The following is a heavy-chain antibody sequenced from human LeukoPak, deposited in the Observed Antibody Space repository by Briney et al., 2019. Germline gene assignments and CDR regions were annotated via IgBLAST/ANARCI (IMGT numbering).Heavy chain of an antibody. CDR3: ARGNIAVAGTVY. V-gene: IGHV3-21*01. J-gene: IGHJ4*02. CDR2: ISSSSSYI. D-gene: IGHD6-19*01. CDR1: GFTFSSCS. Sequence: GGSLRLSCAASGFTFSSCSMNWVRQAPGKGLEWVSSISSSSSYIYYADSVKGRFTISRDNAKNSLYLQMNSLRAEDTAVYYCARGNIAVAGTVYWGQGTLVTASS.